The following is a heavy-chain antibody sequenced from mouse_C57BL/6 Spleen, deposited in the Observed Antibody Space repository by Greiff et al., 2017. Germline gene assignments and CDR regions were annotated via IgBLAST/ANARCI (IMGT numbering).Heavy chain of an antibody. CDR3: ARDMGVGPAMDY. V-gene: IGHV5-4*01. CDR1: GFTFSSYA. Sequence: EVMLVESGGGLVKPGGSLKLSCAASGFTFSSYAMSWVRQTPEKRLEWVATISDGGSYTYYPDNVKGRFTISRDNAKNNLYLQMSHLKSEDTAMYYCARDMGVGPAMDYWGQGTSVTVSS. CDR2: ISDGGSYT. D-gene: IGHD1-1*02. J-gene: IGHJ4*01.